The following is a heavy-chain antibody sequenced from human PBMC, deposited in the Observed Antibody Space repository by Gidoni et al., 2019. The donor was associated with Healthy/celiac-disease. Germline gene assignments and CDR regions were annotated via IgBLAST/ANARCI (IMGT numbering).Heavy chain of an antibody. CDR2: IYYSGST. Sequence: QLQLQESGPGLVKPSATLSLTCTVSGGSISSSSYYWGWIRQPPGKGLEWIGSIYYSGSTYYNPSLKSRVTISVDTSKNQFSLKLSSVTAADTAVYYCARPGIAAAGTSWFDPWGQGTLVTVSS. J-gene: IGHJ5*02. CDR3: ARPGIAAAGTSWFDP. D-gene: IGHD6-13*01. CDR1: GGSISSSSYY. V-gene: IGHV4-39*01.